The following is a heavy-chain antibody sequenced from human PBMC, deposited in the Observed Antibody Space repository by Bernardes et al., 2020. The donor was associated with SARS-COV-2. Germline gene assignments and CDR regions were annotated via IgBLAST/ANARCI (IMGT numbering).Heavy chain of an antibody. V-gene: IGHV4-59*01. CDR3: ARSLFEGARGFDP. J-gene: IGHJ5*02. D-gene: IGHD3-16*01. CDR2: VSYSGNT. Sequence: SETLSLTCTVSGGSIETYYWSWIRQPPGKGLEWIGYVSYSGNTDYSPSLRSRITISLDTSKAQFSLSLISVTAADTAVYYCARSLFEGARGFDPWGQGALVIVSS. CDR1: GGSIETYY.